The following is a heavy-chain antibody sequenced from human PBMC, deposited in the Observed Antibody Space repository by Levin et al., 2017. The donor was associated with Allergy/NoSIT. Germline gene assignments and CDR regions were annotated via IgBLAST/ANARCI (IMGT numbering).Heavy chain of an antibody. D-gene: IGHD5-18*01. V-gene: IGHV4-30-4*01. CDR2: IYYSGST. Sequence: SETLSLTCTVSGGSISSGDYYWSWIRQPPGKGLEWIGYIYYSGSTYYNPSLKSRVTISVDTSKNQFSLKLSSVTAADTAVYYCASRPLRKDSYGLVHWFDPWGQGTLVTVSS. CDR3: ASRPLRKDSYGLVHWFDP. CDR1: GGSISSGDYY. J-gene: IGHJ5*02.